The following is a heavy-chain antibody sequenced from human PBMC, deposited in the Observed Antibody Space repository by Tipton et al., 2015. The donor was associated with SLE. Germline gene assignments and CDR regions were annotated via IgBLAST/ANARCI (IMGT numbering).Heavy chain of an antibody. J-gene: IGHJ4*02. D-gene: IGHD3-16*02. CDR1: GYTFDRYG. CDR3: ARALDSYYDYSWGSYRHNLFDY. CDR2: ISGYNGNT. Sequence: QLVQSGGEVKKPGASVKVSCKTSGYTFDRYGISWVRQAPGQGLEWMGWISGYNGNTRYTQKFQGRLFMTMDTSTTTVYMELRSLRSDDTAVYYCARALDSYYDYSWGSYRHNLFDYWGQGTLVTVSS. V-gene: IGHV1-18*01.